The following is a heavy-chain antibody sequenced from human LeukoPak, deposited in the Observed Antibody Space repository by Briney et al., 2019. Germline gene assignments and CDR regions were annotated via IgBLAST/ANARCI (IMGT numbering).Heavy chain of an antibody. V-gene: IGHV1-2*06. CDR3: ARAGYCSGGSCYRFDY. J-gene: IGHJ4*02. CDR2: INPNSGGT. Sequence: ASVKVSCKASGYTFTGYYMHWVRQAPGQGLEWMGRINPNSGGTNYAQKFQGRVTMTRDTSISTAYMELSRLRSDDTAVYYCARAGYCSGGSCYRFDYWGQGTLVTVSS. CDR1: GYTFTGYY. D-gene: IGHD2-15*01.